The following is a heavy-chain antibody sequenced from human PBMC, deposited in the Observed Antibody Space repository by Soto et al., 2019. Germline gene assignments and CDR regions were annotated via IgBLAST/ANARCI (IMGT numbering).Heavy chain of an antibody. D-gene: IGHD5-18*01. CDR1: GDTLSHYG. Sequence: QVQLVQSGAEVKKPGSSVNVSCKASGDTLSHYGVSWVRQVPGKGLEWMGGTTAILGTRDYAQQFQGRMTITSYESTTTSYMELNRLTSDDTAVYYCAAGDSSDTGDHWGQGTLVTVSS. CDR2: TTAILGTR. J-gene: IGHJ4*02. V-gene: IGHV1-69*01. CDR3: AAGDSSDTGDH.